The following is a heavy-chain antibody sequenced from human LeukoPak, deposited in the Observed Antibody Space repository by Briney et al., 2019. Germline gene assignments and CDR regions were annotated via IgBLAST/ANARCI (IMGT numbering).Heavy chain of an antibody. J-gene: IGHJ4*02. Sequence: GGSLRLSCAASGFTVSSNYMSWVRQAPGKGLEWVSVIYSGGSTYYADSMKGRFTISRDNSKNTLYLQMNSLRAEDTAVYYCATSFLDTALFDYWGQGTLVTVSS. D-gene: IGHD5-18*01. CDR3: ATSFLDTALFDY. V-gene: IGHV3-66*02. CDR1: GFTVSSNY. CDR2: IYSGGST.